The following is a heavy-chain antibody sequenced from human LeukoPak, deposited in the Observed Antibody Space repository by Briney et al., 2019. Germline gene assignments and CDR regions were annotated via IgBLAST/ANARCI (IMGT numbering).Heavy chain of an antibody. D-gene: IGHD4-17*01. CDR2: IYTSGST. V-gene: IGHV4-4*07. Sequence: PPETLSLTCTVSGGSISSYYWSWIRQPAGKGLEWIGRIYTSGSTNYNPSLKSRVTISVDKSKNQFSLKLSSVTAADTAVYYCARGGRTTVTLDYWGQGTLVTVSS. CDR1: GGSISSYY. J-gene: IGHJ4*02. CDR3: ARGGRTTVTLDY.